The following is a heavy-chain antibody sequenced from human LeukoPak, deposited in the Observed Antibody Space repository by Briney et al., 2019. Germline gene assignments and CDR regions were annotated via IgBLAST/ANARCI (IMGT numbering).Heavy chain of an antibody. Sequence: KPSETLSLTCAVYGGSFSGYYWSWIRQPPGKGLEWIGEINHSGSTNYNPSLKSRVTISVDTSKNQFSLWLSSVTAADTAVYYCARHGGYSSPYLHWGQGTLVTVSS. J-gene: IGHJ1*01. CDR1: GGSFSGYY. CDR2: INHSGST. V-gene: IGHV4-34*01. CDR3: ARHGGYSSPYLH. D-gene: IGHD6-13*01.